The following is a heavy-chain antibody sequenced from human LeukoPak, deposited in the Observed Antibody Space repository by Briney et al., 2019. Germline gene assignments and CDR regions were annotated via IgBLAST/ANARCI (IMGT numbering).Heavy chain of an antibody. CDR2: IKQDGSEK. V-gene: IGHV3-7*01. Sequence: SSGSYYWSWVRQAPGKGLEWVANIKQDGSEKYYMDSVKGRFTISRDTAKHSLYLQMNSLRAEDTAVYYCARAAKYYYGSETYYFFDYWGQGTLVTVSS. D-gene: IGHD3-10*01. CDR1: SSGSYY. J-gene: IGHJ4*02. CDR3: ARAAKYYYGSETYYFFDY.